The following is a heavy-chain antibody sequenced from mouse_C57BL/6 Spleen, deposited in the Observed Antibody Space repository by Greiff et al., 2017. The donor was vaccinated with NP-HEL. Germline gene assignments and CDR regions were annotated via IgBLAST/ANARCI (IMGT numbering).Heavy chain of an antibody. D-gene: IGHD2-4*01. J-gene: IGHJ3*01. CDR3: ARDGAIYYDYDVGFAY. V-gene: IGHV3-6*01. CDR2: ISYDGSN. Sequence: EVKVEESGPGLVKPSQSLSLTCPVTGYSITSGYYWNWIRQFPGNKLEWMGYISYDGSNNYNPSLKNRISITRDTSKNQFFLKLNSVTTEDTATYYCARDGAIYYDYDVGFAYWGQGTLVTVSA. CDR1: GYSITSGYY.